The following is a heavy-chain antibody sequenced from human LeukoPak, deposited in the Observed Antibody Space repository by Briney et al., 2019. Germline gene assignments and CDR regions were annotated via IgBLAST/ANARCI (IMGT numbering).Heavy chain of an antibody. CDR2: ILPGDSDT. CDR3: ATYAGTSSKYFHH. J-gene: IGHJ1*01. CDR1: GYSFTNNW. D-gene: IGHD3-10*01. V-gene: IGHV5-51*01. Sequence: PGESLKISCKGSGYSFTNNWIGWVRQMPGKGLEWMGIILPGDSDTRYSPSFQGQVTISADKSINTAYVQWSSLKASDTAMYYCATYAGTSSKYFHHWGQGILVTVSS.